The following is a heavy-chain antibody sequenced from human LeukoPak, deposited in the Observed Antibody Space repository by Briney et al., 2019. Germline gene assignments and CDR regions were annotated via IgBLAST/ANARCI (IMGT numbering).Heavy chain of an antibody. CDR3: ASMTTVTKYFQH. D-gene: IGHD4-17*01. V-gene: IGHV3-11*06. J-gene: IGHJ1*01. Sequence: PGGSLRLSRAASGFTFSDYYMSWIRQAPGKGLEWVSYISSSSSYTNYADSVKGRFTISRDNAKNSLYLQMNSLRAEDTAVYYCASMTTVTKYFQHWGQGTLVTVSS. CDR1: GFTFSDYY. CDR2: ISSSSSYT.